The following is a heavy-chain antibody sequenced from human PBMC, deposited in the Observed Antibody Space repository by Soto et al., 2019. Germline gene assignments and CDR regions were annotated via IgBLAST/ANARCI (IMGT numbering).Heavy chain of an antibody. J-gene: IGHJ4*02. V-gene: IGHV3-23*01. CDR1: GFTFSSYA. CDR3: AKSGRVVVVITPLDY. Sequence: GGSLRLSCAASGFTFSSYAMSWVRQAPGKGLEWVSAISGSGGSTYYADSVKGRFTISRDNSKNTLYLQMNSLRAEDTAVYYGAKSGRVVVVITPLDYWGQGTLVTVSS. D-gene: IGHD3-22*01. CDR2: ISGSGGST.